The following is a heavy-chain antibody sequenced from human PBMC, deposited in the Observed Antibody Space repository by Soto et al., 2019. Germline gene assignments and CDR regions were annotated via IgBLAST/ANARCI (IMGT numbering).Heavy chain of an antibody. Sequence: SETLSLTCTVSGASISSGGYSWSWLRRPPGKGLEWIGYIYPDGTSYYNQAPKRRVTIAMDTSKNQFSLKLTSVTAADTAMYFCARETTARFDPWGQGTQVTVSS. V-gene: IGHV4-30-2*01. CDR1: GASISSGGYS. D-gene: IGHD5-18*01. CDR2: IYPDGTS. CDR3: ARETTARFDP. J-gene: IGHJ5*02.